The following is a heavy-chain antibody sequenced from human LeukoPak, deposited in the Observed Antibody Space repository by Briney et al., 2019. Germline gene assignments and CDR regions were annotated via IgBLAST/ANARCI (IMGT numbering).Heavy chain of an antibody. Sequence: SETLSLTCAVYGGSFSGYYWSWIRQPPGKGLEWIGEINHSGSTNYNPSLKSRVTISVVTSKNQFSLKLSSVTAADTAVYYCARGRGYDFWSGYSGHYFDYWGQGTLVTVSS. D-gene: IGHD3-3*01. CDR2: INHSGST. CDR3: ARGRGYDFWSGYSGHYFDY. J-gene: IGHJ4*02. CDR1: GGSFSGYY. V-gene: IGHV4-34*01.